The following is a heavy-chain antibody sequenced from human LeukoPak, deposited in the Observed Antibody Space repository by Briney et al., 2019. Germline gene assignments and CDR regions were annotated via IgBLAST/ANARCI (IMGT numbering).Heavy chain of an antibody. D-gene: IGHD1-14*01. CDR2: IYYSGST. CDR3: ARGITLHFDY. J-gene: IGHJ4*02. V-gene: IGHV4-59*01. CDR1: GGSISSYY. Sequence: KPSGTLSLTFTVSGGSISSYYWGWIRQPPGKGLEWIGYIYYSGSTNYNPSLKSRVTISVDTSKNQFSLKLSSVTAADTAVYYCARGITLHFDYWGQGTLVTVSS.